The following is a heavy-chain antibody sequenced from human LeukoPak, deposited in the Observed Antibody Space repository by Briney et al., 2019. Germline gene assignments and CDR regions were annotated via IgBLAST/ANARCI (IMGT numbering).Heavy chain of an antibody. J-gene: IGHJ5*01. V-gene: IGHV5-51*01. CDR1: GYSFTTYW. D-gene: IGHD6-13*01. CDR3: ARGYSSSWCWFDY. CDR2: IYPDDSDT. Sequence: GESLQISCQASGYSFTTYWIGWVRQMPGKGLELMGIIYPDDSDTRYSPSFQGLVTISADKSISTAYLQWSSLRASDSAMYYCARGYSSSWCWFDYWGQGTLVTVSS.